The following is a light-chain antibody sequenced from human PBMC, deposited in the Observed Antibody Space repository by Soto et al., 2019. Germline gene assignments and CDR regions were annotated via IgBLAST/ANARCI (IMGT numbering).Light chain of an antibody. CDR2: DVT. CDR1: SSDVGGYNY. CDR3: CSYTSINTPGYV. J-gene: IGLJ1*01. V-gene: IGLV2-14*01. Sequence: QSVLTQPASVSGSPGQSITISCTGTSSDVGGYNYVSWYQQHPGKAPKLMIYDVTNRPSGVSDRFSASKSGNTASLTISGLQPGDEADYYCCSYTSINTPGYVFGTGTKLTVL.